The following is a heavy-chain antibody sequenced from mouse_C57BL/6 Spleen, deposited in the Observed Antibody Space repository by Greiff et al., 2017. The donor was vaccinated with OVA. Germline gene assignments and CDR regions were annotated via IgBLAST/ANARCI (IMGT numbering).Heavy chain of an antibody. Sequence: EVQLQQSGPELVKPGASVKMSCKASGYTFTDYNMHWVKQSHGKSLEWIGYINPNNGGTSYNQKFKGKATLTVNKSSSTAYMELRSLTSEDSAVYYCAREGLLLDYYAMDYWGQGTSVTVSS. J-gene: IGHJ4*01. V-gene: IGHV1-22*01. CDR3: AREGLLLDYYAMDY. CDR2: INPNNGGT. D-gene: IGHD1-1*01. CDR1: GYTFTDYN.